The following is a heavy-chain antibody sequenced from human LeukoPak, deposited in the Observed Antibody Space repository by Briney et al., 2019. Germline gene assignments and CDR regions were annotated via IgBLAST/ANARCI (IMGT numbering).Heavy chain of an antibody. D-gene: IGHD3-22*01. J-gene: IGHJ4*02. CDR3: ARRWSYFARPYDSSGTDFDY. CDR2: INPNSGGT. Sequence: ASVKVSCKASGYTFTGYYMHWVRQAPGQGLEWMGWINPNSGGTNYAQKFQGRVTMTRDTSISTAYMELSRLRSDDTAVYYCARRWSYFARPYDSSGTDFDYWGQGTLVTVSS. CDR1: GYTFTGYY. V-gene: IGHV1-2*02.